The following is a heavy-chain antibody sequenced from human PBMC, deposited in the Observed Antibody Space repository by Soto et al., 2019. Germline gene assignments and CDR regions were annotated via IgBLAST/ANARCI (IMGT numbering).Heavy chain of an antibody. Sequence: QVQLVQSGAEVKKPGASVKVSCKASGYTFTSYGISWVRQAPGQGLEWMGWISAYNGKTNYAQKLQGRVTMTTDTSTSTAYMELRSLRSDDTAVYYCARKDYYDSSGYRRDFDYWGQGTLVTVSS. CDR2: ISAYNGKT. V-gene: IGHV1-18*01. D-gene: IGHD3-22*01. J-gene: IGHJ4*02. CDR1: GYTFTSYG. CDR3: ARKDYYDSSGYRRDFDY.